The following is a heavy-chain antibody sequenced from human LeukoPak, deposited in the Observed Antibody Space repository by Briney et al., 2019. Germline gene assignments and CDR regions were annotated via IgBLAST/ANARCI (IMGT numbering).Heavy chain of an antibody. D-gene: IGHD2-21*01. CDR1: GFTFSSYS. J-gene: IGHJ4*02. Sequence: GGSLRLSCAASGFTFSSYSMNWVRQAPGKGLEWVSSISSSSSYIYYADSVKGRFTISRDNAKNSLYLQMSSLRVEDTAVYYCARDGAPDAHCERTGCAIRWGQGTLVTVSS. CDR3: ARDGAPDAHCERTGCAIR. V-gene: IGHV3-21*01. CDR2: ISSSSSYI.